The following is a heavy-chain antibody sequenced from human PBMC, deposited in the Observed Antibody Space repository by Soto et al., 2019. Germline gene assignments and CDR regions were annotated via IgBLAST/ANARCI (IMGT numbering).Heavy chain of an antibody. J-gene: IGHJ4*02. CDR2: IYYSGST. V-gene: IGHV4-31*03. CDR3: AREIRYYYDSSGYYQPQYFDY. D-gene: IGHD3-22*01. Sequence: SETLSLTCTVSGGSIRSGGYYWSWIRHHPGKGLEWIGYIYYSGSTYYNPSLKSRVTISVDTSKNQFSLKLSSVTAADTAVYYCAREIRYYYDSSGYYQPQYFDYWGQGTLVTVSS. CDR1: GGSIRSGGYY.